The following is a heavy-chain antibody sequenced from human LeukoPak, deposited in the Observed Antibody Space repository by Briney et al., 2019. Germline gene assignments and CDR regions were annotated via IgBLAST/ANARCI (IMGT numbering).Heavy chain of an antibody. J-gene: IGHJ4*02. V-gene: IGHV3-7*03. Sequence: PGGSLRLSCAASGFTFSSYWMSWVRQAPGKGLEWVANIKQDGSEIYYVDSVKGRFTISRDNAKNSLYLQMKSLRVEDTAVYYCANSYDFWSGYYALDYWGQGTLVTVSS. CDR3: ANSYDFWSGYYALDY. D-gene: IGHD3-3*01. CDR2: IKQDGSEI. CDR1: GFTFSSYW.